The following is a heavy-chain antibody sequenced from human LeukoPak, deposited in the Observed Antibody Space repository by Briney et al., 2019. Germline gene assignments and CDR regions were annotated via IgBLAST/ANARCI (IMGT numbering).Heavy chain of an antibody. Sequence: GGSLRLSCAASGFTFSNYAVSWVRQAPGKGLEWVSAISGSGGSTYYADSVKGRFTISRDNSKNTLYLQMNSLRAEDTAVYYCAKRGDSGSYHYYYYGMDVWGQGTTVTVSS. CDR1: GFTFSNYA. CDR3: AKRGDSGSYHYYYYGMDV. V-gene: IGHV3-23*01. J-gene: IGHJ6*02. CDR2: ISGSGGST. D-gene: IGHD1-26*01.